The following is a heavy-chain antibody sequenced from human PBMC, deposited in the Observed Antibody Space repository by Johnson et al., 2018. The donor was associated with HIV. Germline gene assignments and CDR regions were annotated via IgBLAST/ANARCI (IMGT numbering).Heavy chain of an antibody. CDR2: MWYDGSNK. CDR1: GFTFSTYG. J-gene: IGHJ3*02. Sequence: VQLVESGGGVVQPGRSLRLSCAASGFTFSTYGMHWVRQAPGKGLEWVAVMWYDGSNKYYADSVQGRFTISRDNSKNTLNLQMNSLRVDETAVYYCARDRYHSPLRPGSGAVDIWGQGTMVTVSS. CDR3: ARDRYHSPLRPGSGAVDI. D-gene: IGHD1-14*01. V-gene: IGHV3-33*01.